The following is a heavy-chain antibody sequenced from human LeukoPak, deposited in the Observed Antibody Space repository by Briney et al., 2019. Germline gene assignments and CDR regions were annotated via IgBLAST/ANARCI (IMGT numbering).Heavy chain of an antibody. CDR2: IYYSGST. D-gene: IGHD6-13*01. J-gene: IGHJ4*02. CDR1: GGSISSYY. V-gene: IGHV4-59*08. Sequence: PSETLSLTCTVSGGSISSYYWSRIRQPPGKGLEWIGYIYYSGSTNYNPSLKSRATISVDTSKNQFSLKLSSVTAADTAVYYCARQDSSWYPLDYWGQGTLVTVSS. CDR3: ARQDSSWYPLDY.